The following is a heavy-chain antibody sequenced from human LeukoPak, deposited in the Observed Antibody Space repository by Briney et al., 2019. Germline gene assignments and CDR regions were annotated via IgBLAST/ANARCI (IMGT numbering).Heavy chain of an antibody. D-gene: IGHD4-17*01. CDR1: RGSISSGNYY. J-gene: IGHJ4*02. CDR3: AREFGYAVTSLDY. Sequence: SQTLSLTCTVSRGSISSGNYYWSWIRQPAGKGLEWIGRIYTGGTTHYNPSLKSRVTISVDTSKNQFSLKLGSVTAADTALYCCAREFGYAVTSLDYWGQGTLVTVSS. V-gene: IGHV4-61*02. CDR2: IYTGGTT.